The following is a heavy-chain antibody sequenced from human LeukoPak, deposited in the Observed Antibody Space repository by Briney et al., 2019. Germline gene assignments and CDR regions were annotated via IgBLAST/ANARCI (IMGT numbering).Heavy chain of an antibody. V-gene: IGHV4-59*01. J-gene: IGHJ3*02. CDR3: ARSGSYFLGAFDI. D-gene: IGHD1-26*01. CDR1: GGSISSYY. CDR2: IYYSGST. Sequence: PSETLSLTCTVSGGSISSYYWSWIRQPPGKGLEWIGYIYYSGSTNYNPSLKSRVTISVDTSKNQFSLKLSSVTAADTAVYYCARSGSYFLGAFDIWGQGTMITVSS.